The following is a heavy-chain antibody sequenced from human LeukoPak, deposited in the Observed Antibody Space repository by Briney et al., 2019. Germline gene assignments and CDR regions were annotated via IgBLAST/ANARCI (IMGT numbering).Heavy chain of an antibody. V-gene: IGHV1-46*01. J-gene: IGHJ4*02. Sequence: ASVKVSCKASGYTFTSYYMHWVRQAPGQGLEWMGIINPSGGSTSYAQKFQGRVTMTRDTSTSTVFMELSSLRSEDTAVYYCARAVAGRFPFDHWGQGTLVTVSS. D-gene: IGHD6-19*01. CDR3: ARAVAGRFPFDH. CDR2: INPSGGST. CDR1: GYTFTSYY.